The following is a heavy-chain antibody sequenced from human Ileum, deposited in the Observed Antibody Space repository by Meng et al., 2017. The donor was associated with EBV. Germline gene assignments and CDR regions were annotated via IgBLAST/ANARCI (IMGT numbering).Heavy chain of an antibody. V-gene: IGHV4-4*02. Sequence: QGQRQESGLGLVKPSGTLSLTCAVSGDSVSGSDWWSWVRQPPGKGLEWIGEVYHDGATNYHPSLKSRVTISLDKSKNEVNLHLNSLTAADTAVYFCARSSPIVRGLDYWGQGTLVTVSS. J-gene: IGHJ4*02. CDR1: GDSVSGSDW. CDR3: ARSSPIVRGLDY. CDR2: VYHDGAT. D-gene: IGHD3-10*01.